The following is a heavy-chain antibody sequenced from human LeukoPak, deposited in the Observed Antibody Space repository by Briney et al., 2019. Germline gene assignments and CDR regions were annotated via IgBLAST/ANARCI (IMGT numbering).Heavy chain of an antibody. CDR3: ASGGMVRGVNSEFDP. CDR2: ISAYNSNT. J-gene: IGHJ5*02. CDR1: GYTFTSYS. Sequence: SLKVSCKASGYTFTSYSISSGPQTPGQRLEWIGWISAYNSNTTYAQKLQGRVTMTTDTSTSTAYMELGSLRSDDTAVYYCASGGMVRGVNSEFDPWGQGTLVTVSS. D-gene: IGHD3-10*01. V-gene: IGHV1-18*01.